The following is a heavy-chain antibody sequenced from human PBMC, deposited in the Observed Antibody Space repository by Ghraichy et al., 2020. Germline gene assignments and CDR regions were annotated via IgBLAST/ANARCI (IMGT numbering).Heavy chain of an antibody. J-gene: IGHJ4*02. CDR3: ARGGSESSGVQRFDY. CDR2: IYHSGST. CDR1: GGSISSGGYS. Sequence: SQTLSLTCAVSGGSISSGGYSWSWIRQPPGKGLEWIGYIYHSGSTYYNPSLKSRVTISVDRSKNQFSLKLSSVTAADTAVYYCARGGSESSGVQRFDYWGQGTLVTVSS. D-gene: IGHD3-10*01. V-gene: IGHV4-30-2*01.